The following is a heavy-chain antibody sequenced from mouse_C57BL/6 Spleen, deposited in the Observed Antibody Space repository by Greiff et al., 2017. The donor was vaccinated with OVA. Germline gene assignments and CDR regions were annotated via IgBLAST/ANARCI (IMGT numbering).Heavy chain of an antibody. CDR3: ARLVTGTNAMDY. D-gene: IGHD4-1*01. CDR2: ISSGGSYT. J-gene: IGHJ4*01. CDR1: GFTFSSYG. V-gene: IGHV5-6*02. Sequence: DVKLVESGGDLVKPGGSLKLSCAASGFTFSSYGMSWVRQTPDKRLEWVATISSGGSYTYYPDSVKGRFTISRDNAKNTLYLQMSSLKSEDTAMYYCARLVTGTNAMDYWGQGTSVTVSS.